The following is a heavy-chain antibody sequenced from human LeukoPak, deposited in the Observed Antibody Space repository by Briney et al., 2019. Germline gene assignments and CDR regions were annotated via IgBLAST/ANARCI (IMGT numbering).Heavy chain of an antibody. CDR2: IWYDGSNK. CDR1: GFTFSNYG. Sequence: PGGSLRLSCAASGFTFSNYGMHWVRQAPGKGLEWVAVIWYDGSNKYYADSVKGRFTISRDYSKNTLYLQMNSLRAEDTALYYCAGRFLEWLGFDPWGQGTLVTVSS. V-gene: IGHV3-33*01. D-gene: IGHD3-3*01. CDR3: AGRFLEWLGFDP. J-gene: IGHJ5*02.